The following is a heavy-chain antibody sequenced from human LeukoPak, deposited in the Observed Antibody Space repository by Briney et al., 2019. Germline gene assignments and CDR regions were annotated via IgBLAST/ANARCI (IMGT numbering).Heavy chain of an antibody. CDR3: AKDLHSGYDSPPIFDY. V-gene: IGHV3-9*01. CDR2: ISWNSGSI. Sequence: GGSLRLSCAASGFTFDDYAMHWVRQAPGKGLEWVSGISWNSGSIGYADSVKGRFTISRDNAKNSLYLQMISLRAEDTALYYCAKDLHSGYDSPPIFDYWGQGTLVTVSS. D-gene: IGHD5-12*01. CDR1: GFTFDDYA. J-gene: IGHJ4*02.